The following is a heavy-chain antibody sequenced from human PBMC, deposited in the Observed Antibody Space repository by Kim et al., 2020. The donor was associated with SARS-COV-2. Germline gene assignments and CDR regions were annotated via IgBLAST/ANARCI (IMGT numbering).Heavy chain of an antibody. D-gene: IGHD4-17*01. V-gene: IGHV3-72*01. Sequence: AAYVKGRFTISREDSKNSLYLQMNSLKHEDTAVYYCARVGHDYGDYYFDYWGQGTLVTVSS. CDR3: ARVGHDYGDYYFDY. J-gene: IGHJ4*02.